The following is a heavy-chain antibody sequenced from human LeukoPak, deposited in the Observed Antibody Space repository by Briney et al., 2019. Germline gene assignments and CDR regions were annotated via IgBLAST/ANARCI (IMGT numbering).Heavy chain of an antibody. CDR1: GYTFTSYY. CDR2: IIPIFGTA. D-gene: IGHD5-18*01. Sequence: SVKVSCKASGYTFTSYYMHWVRQAPGQGLEWMGGIIPIFGTANYAQKFQGRVTITTDESTSTAYMELSSLRSEDTAVYYCARDRGYSYGYFDYWGQGTLVTVSS. CDR3: ARDRGYSYGYFDY. J-gene: IGHJ4*02. V-gene: IGHV1-69*05.